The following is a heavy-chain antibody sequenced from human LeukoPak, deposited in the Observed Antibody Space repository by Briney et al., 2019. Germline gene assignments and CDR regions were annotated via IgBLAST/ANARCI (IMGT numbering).Heavy chain of an antibody. CDR1: GGSISSSSYY. V-gene: IGHV4-39*01. D-gene: IGHD3-10*01. Sequence: SETLSLTCSVSGGSISSSSYYWGWIRQPPGKGLEWIGSIYYSGSTYYNPSLKSRVTISVDTSKNQFSLKLSSVTAADTAVYYCARQLWFGELSNDSFDYWGLGTLVTVSS. CDR2: IYYSGST. CDR3: ARQLWFGELSNDSFDY. J-gene: IGHJ4*02.